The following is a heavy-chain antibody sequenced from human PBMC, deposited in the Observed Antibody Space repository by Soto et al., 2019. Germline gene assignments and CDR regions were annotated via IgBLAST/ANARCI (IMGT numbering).Heavy chain of an antibody. V-gene: IGHV3-30*18. D-gene: IGHD5-18*01. CDR3: AKEFGYSYARYFDY. CDR2: ISYDVSNK. J-gene: IGHJ4*02. CDR1: GFTFRSYG. Sequence: PGGSLSLSCAASGFTFRSYGMHWVRQAPGKGLEWVAVISYDVSNKYYADSVKGRFTISRDNSKNTLYLQMNSLRPEDTAVYYCAKEFGYSYARYFDYWGQGTLVTVSS.